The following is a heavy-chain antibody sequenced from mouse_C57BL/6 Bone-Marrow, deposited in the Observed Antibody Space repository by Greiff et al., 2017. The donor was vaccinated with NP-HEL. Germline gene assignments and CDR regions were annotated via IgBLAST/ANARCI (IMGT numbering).Heavy chain of an antibody. CDR2: IDPSDSYT. V-gene: IGHV1-50*01. CDR1: GYTFTSYW. CDR3: ARRGLLLRYLAWFAY. Sequence: QVQLQQPGAELVKPGASVKLSCKASGYTFTSYWMQWVKQRPGQGLEWIGEIDPSDSYTNYNQKFKGKATLTVDTSSSTAYMQLSSLTSEDSAVYYCARRGLLLRYLAWFAYWGQGTLVTVSA. D-gene: IGHD1-1*01. J-gene: IGHJ3*01.